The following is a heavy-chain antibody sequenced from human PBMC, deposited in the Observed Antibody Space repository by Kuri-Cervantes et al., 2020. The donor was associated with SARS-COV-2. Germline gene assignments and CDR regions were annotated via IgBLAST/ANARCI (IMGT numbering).Heavy chain of an antibody. CDR2: IYYSGST. Sequence: SETLSLTCTVSGGSISSSSYYWGWIRQPPGKGLEWIGSIYYSGSTYYNPSLKSRVTISVDTSKNQFSLKLSSVTAADTAVYYCARDRAAAGLFGDYYYGMDVWGQGTTVTVSS. J-gene: IGHJ6*02. D-gene: IGHD6-13*01. V-gene: IGHV4-39*07. CDR3: ARDRAAAGLFGDYYYGMDV. CDR1: GGSISSSSYY.